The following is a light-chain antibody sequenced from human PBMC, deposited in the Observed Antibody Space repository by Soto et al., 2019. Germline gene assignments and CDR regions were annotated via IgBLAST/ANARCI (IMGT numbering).Light chain of an antibody. CDR1: QSVSSSF. CDR3: QQYGSSPYT. J-gene: IGKJ2*01. CDR2: DVF. Sequence: EIVLTQSPGTLSLSPGERATLSYRASQSVSSSFLAWYQEKPGQAPRLLIYDVFNRATGIPDRFSGSGSGTDFTLTISRLEPEDFAVYYCQQYGSSPYTFGQGSKLEIK. V-gene: IGKV3-20*01.